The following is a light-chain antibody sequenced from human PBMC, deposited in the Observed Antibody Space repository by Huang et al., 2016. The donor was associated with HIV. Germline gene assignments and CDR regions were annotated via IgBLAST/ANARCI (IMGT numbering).Light chain of an antibody. CDR2: GAS. Sequence: EIVMTQSPATLSVSPGERATLSCRASQSVSSNLAWYRQRPCQDPRLLIYGASTRATGIPARFSGSGSGTEFTLTISSLQSEDFAVYYCQHYNYWPSPTFGQGTKVEIK. CDR3: QHYNYWPSPT. CDR1: QSVSSN. J-gene: IGKJ1*01. V-gene: IGKV3-15*01.